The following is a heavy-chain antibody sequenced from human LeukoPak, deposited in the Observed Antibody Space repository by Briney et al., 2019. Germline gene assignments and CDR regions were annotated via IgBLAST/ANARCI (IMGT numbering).Heavy chain of an antibody. CDR2: INSDGSST. CDR1: GFTFSSYW. CDR3: AREGGVVPAATHDY. Sequence: GGSRRLSCAASGFTFSSYWMHWVRQAPGKGLVWVSRINSDGSSTSYADSVKGRFTISRDNAKNTLYLQMNSLRAEDTAVYYCAREGGVVPAATHDYWGQGTLVTVSS. D-gene: IGHD2-2*01. J-gene: IGHJ4*02. V-gene: IGHV3-74*01.